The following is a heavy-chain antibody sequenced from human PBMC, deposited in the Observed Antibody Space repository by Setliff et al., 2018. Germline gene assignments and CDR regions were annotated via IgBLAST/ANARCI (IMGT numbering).Heavy chain of an antibody. V-gene: IGHV4-34*01. CDR2: INHSGST. CDR1: SGSFSGYF. J-gene: IGHJ5*02. CDR3: ARGIGGYCSSMSCSNESWP. D-gene: IGHD2-2*01. Sequence: PSETLSLTCAVYSGSFSGYFWSWIRQHPGKGLEWIGEINHSGSTNYNPSLKSRVTISVDTSKNQFSLKLSSVTAADTAVYYCARGIGGYCSSMSCSNESWPWGQGTLVTVSS.